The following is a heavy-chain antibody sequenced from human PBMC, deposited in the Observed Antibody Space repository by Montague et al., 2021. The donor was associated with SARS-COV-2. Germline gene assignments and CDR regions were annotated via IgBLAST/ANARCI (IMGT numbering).Heavy chain of an antibody. CDR3: AHSLLFSSLGEFDS. D-gene: IGHD7-27*01. CDR1: GFSLISDGVR. J-gene: IGHJ4*02. V-gene: IGHV2-5*01. Sequence: PALVKPTQTLTLTCTFSGFSLISDGVRVGWIRQPPGKALEWLALIFWNDYKRYNSSLKNRLTVTKDTSKNQVVLTMTNMDPLDTGTYYCAHSLLFSSLGEFDSWGQGTLVTVAS. CDR2: IFWNDYK.